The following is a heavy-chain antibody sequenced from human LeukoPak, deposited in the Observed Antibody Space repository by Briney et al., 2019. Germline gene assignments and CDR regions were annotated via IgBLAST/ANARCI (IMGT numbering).Heavy chain of an antibody. J-gene: IGHJ6*03. D-gene: IGHD5-12*01. CDR3: ARDARYSGYGHYYYYYMDV. CDR2: INPNSGGT. CDR1: GYTFTGYY. V-gene: IGHV1-2*02. Sequence: ASVTVSCKASGYTFTGYYMHWVRQAPGQGLEWMGWINPNSGGTNYAQKFQGRVTMTRDTSISTAYMELSRLRSDDTAVYYCARDARYSGYGHYYYYYMDVWGKGTTVTVSS.